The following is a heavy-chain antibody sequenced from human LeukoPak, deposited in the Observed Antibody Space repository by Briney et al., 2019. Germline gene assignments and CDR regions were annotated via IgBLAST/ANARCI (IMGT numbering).Heavy chain of an antibody. CDR1: GFTFSSYA. V-gene: IGHV3-23*01. Sequence: PGGSLRLSCAASGFTFSSYAMSWVRQAPGKGLEWVSAISGSGSSTSYSESVKGRFTISRDNSKNTLSLQMNSLRAEDTAVYYCAKNSSGRPWGDYYMDVWGKGTTVTVSS. J-gene: IGHJ6*03. D-gene: IGHD6-19*01. CDR3: AKNSSGRPWGDYYMDV. CDR2: ISGSGSST.